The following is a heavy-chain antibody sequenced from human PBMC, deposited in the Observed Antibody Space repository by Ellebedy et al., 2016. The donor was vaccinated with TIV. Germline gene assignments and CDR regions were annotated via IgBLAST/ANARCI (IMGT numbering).Heavy chain of an antibody. CDR1: GFTFSRYW. V-gene: IGHV3-74*01. CDR3: ARDDDPNSGYDPYYYFDL. Sequence: PGGPLRLSCAASGFTFSRYWMHWVRQAPGKGLEWVSRIYTDGSSPNYADSVKGRFTISRDNAKNTLYLQMNSLRAEDTAVYYCARDDDPNSGYDPYYYFDLWGRGTLVTVSS. J-gene: IGHJ2*01. CDR2: IYTDGSSP. D-gene: IGHD5-12*01.